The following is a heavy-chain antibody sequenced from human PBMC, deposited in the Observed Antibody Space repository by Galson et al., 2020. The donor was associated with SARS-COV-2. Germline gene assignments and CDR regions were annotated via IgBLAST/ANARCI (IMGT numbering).Heavy chain of an antibody. Sequence: SVKVSCKASGGPFTYYSISWVRQAPGQGLEWVGGITPIFGPAKYAQKFQGRVTITADESTNTAYMDLSSLRSEDTAIYYCARGPAGLVPAARGYYYKYMDVWGKGTTVTVSS. CDR2: ITPIFGPA. CDR3: ARGPAGLVPAARGYYYKYMDV. V-gene: IGHV1-69*13. D-gene: IGHD2-2*01. J-gene: IGHJ6*03. CDR1: GGPFTYYS.